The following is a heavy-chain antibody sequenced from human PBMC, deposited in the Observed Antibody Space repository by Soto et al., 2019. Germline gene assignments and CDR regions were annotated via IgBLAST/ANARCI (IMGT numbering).Heavy chain of an antibody. V-gene: IGHV1-18*01. CDR2: ISAYNGNT. CDR3: AGDWDPAAPGYGMDV. CDR1: GYTFTSYG. D-gene: IGHD1-26*01. Sequence: QVQLVQSGAEVKKPGASVKVSCKASGYTFTSYGISWVRQAPGQGLEWMGWISAYNGNTNYAQKLQGRVTMTTDTSXXTAHTELRSLRSDDTAGHYCAGDWDPAAPGYGMDVWGQGTTVTVSS. J-gene: IGHJ6*02.